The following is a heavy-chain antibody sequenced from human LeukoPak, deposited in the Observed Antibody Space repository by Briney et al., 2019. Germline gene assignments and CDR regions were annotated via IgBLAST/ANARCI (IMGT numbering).Heavy chain of an antibody. CDR1: GGSFSGYY. CDR3: ARSSTVTTDS. V-gene: IGHV4-34*01. Sequence: PSETLSLTCAVYGGSFSGYYWSWIRQPPGKGLEWIGEINHRGSTNYNPSLKSRVTISVDTSKNQFSLKLSSVTAADTAVYYCARSSTVTTDSWGQGTLVTVSS. J-gene: IGHJ4*02. D-gene: IGHD4-11*01. CDR2: INHRGST.